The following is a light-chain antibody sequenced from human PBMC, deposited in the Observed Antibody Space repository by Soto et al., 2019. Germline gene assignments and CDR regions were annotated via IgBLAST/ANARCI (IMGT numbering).Light chain of an antibody. Sequence: AIQMTQSPSSLSASVGDRVTITCRASQGIRNDLGWYQQKPGKAPKLLIYAASSLPSGLPSRFSGSGSGTDFTLTISSLQPEDFATYYCLQDYNYPFTFGGGTKVEIK. J-gene: IGKJ4*01. V-gene: IGKV1-6*01. CDR3: LQDYNYPFT. CDR2: AAS. CDR1: QGIRND.